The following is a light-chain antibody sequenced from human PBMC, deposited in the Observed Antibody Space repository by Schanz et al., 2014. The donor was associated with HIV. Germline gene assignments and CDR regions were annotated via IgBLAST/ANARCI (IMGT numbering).Light chain of an antibody. CDR3: QQYDTWPPYT. V-gene: IGKV3-20*01. J-gene: IGKJ2*01. CDR2: GVS. CDR1: LSISSRS. Sequence: ENALTQSPGILSLSPGERATLSCRASLSISSRSLAWYQQNPGQTPRLLIYGVSSRAAGIPDRFSGSGSGTEFTLTISNLQSEDFAVYYCQQYDTWPPYTFGQGTRLEIK.